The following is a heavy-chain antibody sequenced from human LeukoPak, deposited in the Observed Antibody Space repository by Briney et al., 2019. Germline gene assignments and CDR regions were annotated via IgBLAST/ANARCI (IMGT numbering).Heavy chain of an antibody. CDR2: IYYSGST. Sequence: SETLSLTCTVSGDSISSYYWNWIRQPPGKGLEWIRYIYYSGSTNYNPSLKGRVTISVDTSKNQFSLKLSSVTAADTAVYYCARSGSYLDYWGQGTLVTVSS. J-gene: IGHJ4*02. V-gene: IGHV4-59*01. D-gene: IGHD1-26*01. CDR1: GDSISSYY. CDR3: ARSGSYLDY.